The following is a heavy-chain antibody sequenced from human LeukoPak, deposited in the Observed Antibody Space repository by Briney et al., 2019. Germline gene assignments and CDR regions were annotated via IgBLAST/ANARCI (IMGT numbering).Heavy chain of an antibody. CDR3: ARPQGYFAANFDY. CDR1: GFPFSSYS. CDR2: ISYDASNK. V-gene: IGHV3-30*03. D-gene: IGHD3-22*01. Sequence: SGGSLRLSCAASGFPFSSYSMNWVRQAPGKGLEWVALISYDASNKYHADSVKGRFTISRDNSKNTLYLQMNSLSGEDTAVFYCARPQGYFAANFDYWGQGTLVTVSS. J-gene: IGHJ4*02.